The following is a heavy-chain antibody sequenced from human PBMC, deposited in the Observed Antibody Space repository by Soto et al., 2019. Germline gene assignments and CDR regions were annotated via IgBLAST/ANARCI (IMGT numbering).Heavy chain of an antibody. V-gene: IGHV4-59*08. Sequence: SETLSLTCTVSDSPISNYYWGWFRQSPGLGLEWVGYIYYTGTTTYNPSLRSRVAISLDASKSQFSLNLTSVTAADTAVYYCARLGGYYQAFNIWGTGALVTVSS. CDR2: IYYTGTT. CDR3: ARLGGYYQAFNI. CDR1: DSPISNYY. J-gene: IGHJ4*01. D-gene: IGHD3-22*01.